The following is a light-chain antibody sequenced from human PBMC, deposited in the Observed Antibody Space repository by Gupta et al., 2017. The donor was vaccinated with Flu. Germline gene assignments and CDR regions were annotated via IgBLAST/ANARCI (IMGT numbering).Light chain of an antibody. J-gene: IGLJ2*01. CDR2: HDA. CDR1: KLGDKY. V-gene: IGLV3-1*01. Sequence: SSVLTQPPSDSVFPGQTATITCSGNKLGDKYASWYQQKAGQPPILILYHDAKRPSGIPERFSGSNSGNTATLTVSETQVVDEADYYCQAWDSGVVVFGGGTKLTVL. CDR3: QAWDSGVVV.